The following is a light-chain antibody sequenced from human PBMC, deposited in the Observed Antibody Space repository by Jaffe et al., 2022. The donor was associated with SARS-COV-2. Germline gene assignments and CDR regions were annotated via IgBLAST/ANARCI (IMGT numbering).Light chain of an antibody. V-gene: IGLV2-11*01. CDR1: RSNVGIYNH. CDR3: CSYAGTYTWV. J-gene: IGLJ2*01. Sequence: QSALTQPRSVSGSPGQSVTISCTGTRSNVGIYNHLSWYQQYPGKAPKLIIYDVHKRPSGVPDRFSGSKSGNTASLTISGLQAEDEADYYCCSYAGTYTWVLGGGTKLTVL. CDR2: DVH.